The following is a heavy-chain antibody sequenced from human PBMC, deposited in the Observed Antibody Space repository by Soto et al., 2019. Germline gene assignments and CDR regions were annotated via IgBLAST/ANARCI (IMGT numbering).Heavy chain of an antibody. V-gene: IGHV3-30*18. D-gene: IGHD1-26*01. CDR3: AKDRYSGTYPTDFDY. CDR2: ISYDGGNE. CDR1: GFTFSSYG. J-gene: IGHJ4*02. Sequence: LRLSCAGSGFTFSSYGIHWVRQAPGKGLEWVALISYDGGNEKYTESVKDRFTISRDDSHNVAYLQMSSLRTEDTAMYYCAKDRYSGTYPTDFDYWGQGSLVTVSS.